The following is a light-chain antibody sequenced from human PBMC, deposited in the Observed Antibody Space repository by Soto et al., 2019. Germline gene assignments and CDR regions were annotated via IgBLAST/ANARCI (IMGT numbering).Light chain of an antibody. Sequence: QAVVTQEPSLTVSPGGTVTLTCGSSTGAATSGHYPYWFQQKPGQAPRTLIYDTSNKHSWTPARFSGSLLGGKAALTLSGAQPEDEAEYYCLLSYSGARSAVFGGGTKLTVL. V-gene: IGLV7-46*01. J-gene: IGLJ2*01. CDR1: TGAATSGHY. CDR3: LLSYSGARSAV. CDR2: DTS.